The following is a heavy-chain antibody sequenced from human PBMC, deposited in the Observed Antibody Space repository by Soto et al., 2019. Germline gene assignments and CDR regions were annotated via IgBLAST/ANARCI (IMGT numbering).Heavy chain of an antibody. CDR3: VAGQYFFDY. CDR1: GFSFSSYG. D-gene: IGHD6-19*01. V-gene: IGHV3-30*03. J-gene: IGHJ4*02. Sequence: QVQLVESGGGVVQPGRSLRLSCAASGFSFSSYGMQWVRQAPGKGLEWVAVISYDGSNKYYADSVKDRFTISRDNSKKTLSLPMNSLRADDTAVYSGVAGQYFFDYCGQGTLVTVSS. CDR2: ISYDGSNK.